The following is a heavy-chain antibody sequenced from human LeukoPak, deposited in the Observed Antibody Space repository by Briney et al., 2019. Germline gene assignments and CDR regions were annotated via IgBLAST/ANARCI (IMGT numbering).Heavy chain of an antibody. CDR3: ARQFGGFDY. Sequence: GGSLRLSCAASGFTFSDYYMSWIRQAPGKGLEWVAVIWYDGSNKYYGDSVKGRFTISRDNSKNTLYLQMNSLRAEDTAVYYCARQFGGFDYWGQGTLVTVSS. V-gene: IGHV3-33*08. CDR1: GFTFSDYY. J-gene: IGHJ4*02. CDR2: IWYDGSNK. D-gene: IGHD3-10*01.